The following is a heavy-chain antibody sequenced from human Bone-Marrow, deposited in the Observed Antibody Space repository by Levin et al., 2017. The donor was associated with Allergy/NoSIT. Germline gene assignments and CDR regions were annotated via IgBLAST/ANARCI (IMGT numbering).Heavy chain of an antibody. CDR3: ARGRGPGFGVIIIFDH. V-gene: IGHV3-7*01. J-gene: IGHJ4*02. Sequence: GGSLRLSCGASGFTFTTFWMSWVRQAPGKGLEWVANIKGDGSETYYVDSVKGRFTISRDNARNSLYLQMNNLRVEDTAMYYCARGRGPGFGVIIIFDHWGQGTLLTVSS. CDR2: IKGDGSET. D-gene: IGHD3-3*01. CDR1: GFTFTTFW.